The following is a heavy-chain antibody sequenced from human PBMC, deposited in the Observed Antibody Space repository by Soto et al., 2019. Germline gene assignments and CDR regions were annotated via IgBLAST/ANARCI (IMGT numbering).Heavy chain of an antibody. V-gene: IGHV3-20*01. D-gene: IGHD3-10*01. CDR1: GLTFDDYG. Sequence: SGRSLRLPCAASGLTFDDYGMSWVRQAPWKELEWVSGINWNGGSTGYADSVKGRFTISRDNAKNSLYLQMNSLRAEDTALYHCASGLGEGRSWAYYDYMGVWGKGTTVTVSS. CDR2: INWNGGST. CDR3: ASGLGEGRSWAYYDYMGV. J-gene: IGHJ6*03.